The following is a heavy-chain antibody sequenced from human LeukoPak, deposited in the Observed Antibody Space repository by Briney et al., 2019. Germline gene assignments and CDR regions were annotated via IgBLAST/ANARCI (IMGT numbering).Heavy chain of an antibody. J-gene: IGHJ4*02. CDR3: ARRASGSYYFDY. Sequence: PSETLSLTCAVSGYSISSGYYWGWIRQPPGKGLEWIGSIYHSGSTYYNPSLKSRVTISVDTSKNQFSLKLSSVTAADTAVYYCARRASGSYYFDYWGQGTLVTVSS. CDR2: IYHSGST. V-gene: IGHV4-38-2*01. D-gene: IGHD1-26*01. CDR1: GYSISSGYY.